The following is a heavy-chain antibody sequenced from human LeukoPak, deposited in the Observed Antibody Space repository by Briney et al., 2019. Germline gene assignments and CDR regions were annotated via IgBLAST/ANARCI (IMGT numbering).Heavy chain of an antibody. CDR2: ISGSGGT. CDR3: AKEDFRDHTTGFDS. Sequence: GGSLRLSCAASGFTFSSYAVSWVRQAPGRGLEWVSAISGSGGTYYIASVKGRFIVSRDNSRNTLYLQLNSLRAEDTAIYYCAKEDFRDHTTGFDSWGQGTPVTVSS. CDR1: GFTFSSYA. J-gene: IGHJ5*01. V-gene: IGHV3-23*01. D-gene: IGHD1-1*01.